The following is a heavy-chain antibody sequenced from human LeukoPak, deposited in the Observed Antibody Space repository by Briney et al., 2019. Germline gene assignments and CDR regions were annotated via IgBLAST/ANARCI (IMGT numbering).Heavy chain of an antibody. J-gene: IGHJ4*02. Sequence: SETLSLTCTVSGGSISSYYWSWIRQPPGKGLEWIGYIYYSGSTNYNPSLKSRVTISVDTSKNQFSLKLSSVTAADTAVYYCARHDRYSYGLALFDYWGQGTLVTVSS. D-gene: IGHD5-18*01. CDR2: IYYSGST. CDR1: GGSISSYY. CDR3: ARHDRYSYGLALFDY. V-gene: IGHV4-59*08.